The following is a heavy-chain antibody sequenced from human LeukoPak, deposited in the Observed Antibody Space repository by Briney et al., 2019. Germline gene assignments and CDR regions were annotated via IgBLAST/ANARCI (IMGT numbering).Heavy chain of an antibody. CDR3: ARWASISRQPGGFFDN. CDR2: FCLGRDT. Sequence: PSETLSLTCTVSGDSVTNDFFWGWVRQPPGKELEWIGSFCLGRDTYYRPSLKSRVTISVDTSKNQFSLNLNSVTAADTAVYYCARWASISRQPGGFFDNWGQGTLVTVSS. CDR1: GDSVTNDFF. V-gene: IGHV4-38-2*02. D-gene: IGHD3-16*01. J-gene: IGHJ4*02.